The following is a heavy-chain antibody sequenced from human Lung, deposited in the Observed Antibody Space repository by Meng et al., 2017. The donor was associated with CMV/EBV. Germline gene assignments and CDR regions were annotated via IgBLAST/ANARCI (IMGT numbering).Heavy chain of an antibody. J-gene: IGHJ6*02. D-gene: IGHD2-2*01. CDR2: IRHDGSNK. V-gene: IGHV3-30*02. CDR1: FFPFLRYG. CDR3: AKERCSSTSCRYYYYGMDV. Sequence: GESLKISFAASFFPFLRYGMHWVRQAPGKGLEWVAFIRHDGSNKYYADSVKGRFTISRDSSKNTLYLQMNSLRAEDTAVYYCAKERCSSTSCRYYYYGMDVWGQGTXVTV.